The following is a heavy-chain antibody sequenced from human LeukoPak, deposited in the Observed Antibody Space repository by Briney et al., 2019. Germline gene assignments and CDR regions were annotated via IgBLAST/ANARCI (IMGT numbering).Heavy chain of an antibody. CDR2: INHSGST. V-gene: IGHV4-34*01. Sequence: SETLFLTCAVYGGSFSGYYWSWIRQPPGKGLEWIGEINHSGSTNYNPSLKSRVTISVDTSKNQFSLKLSSVTAADTAVYYCARGPHYYGSGSYWRVRWFDPWGQGTLVTVSS. CDR1: GGSFSGYY. J-gene: IGHJ5*02. D-gene: IGHD3-10*01. CDR3: ARGPHYYGSGSYWRVRWFDP.